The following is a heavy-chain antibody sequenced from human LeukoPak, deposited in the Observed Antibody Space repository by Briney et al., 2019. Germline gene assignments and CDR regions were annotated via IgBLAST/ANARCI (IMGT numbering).Heavy chain of an antibody. Sequence: GSLRLSCATSGFTFSRFGMHWVRQVPGKGLEWVAVIWYDGGNKFYGDSVKGRFTISRDNSKNTLYLQMHSLRAEDTAVYYCARDLGSSGWYRTLDYWGQGALVTVSP. J-gene: IGHJ4*02. V-gene: IGHV3-33*01. CDR2: IWYDGGNK. D-gene: IGHD6-19*01. CDR3: ARDLGSSGWYRTLDY. CDR1: GFTFSRFG.